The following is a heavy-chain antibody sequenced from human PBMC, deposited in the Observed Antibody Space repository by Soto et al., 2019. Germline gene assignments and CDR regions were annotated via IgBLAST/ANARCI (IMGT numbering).Heavy chain of an antibody. CDR1: GYTFTSCG. V-gene: IGHV1-18*01. CDR3: ARLIGCEGGSCYLPYY. D-gene: IGHD2-15*01. CDR2: VSDYNGKT. Sequence: QVQLVQSGAEVKKPGASVKVSCKASGYTFTSCGIGWVRQAPGQGLEWMGWVSDYNGKTIYPQESQRRTTRTTDTSTSTSDMELGTMRSDDTSMYYCARLIGCEGGSCYLPYYWGQGTLVTVSS. J-gene: IGHJ4*02.